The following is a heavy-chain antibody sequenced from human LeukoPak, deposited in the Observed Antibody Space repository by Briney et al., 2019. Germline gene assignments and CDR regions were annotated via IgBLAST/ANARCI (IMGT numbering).Heavy chain of an antibody. CDR3: TRMTTGHDY. J-gene: IGHJ4*02. V-gene: IGHV4-34*01. Sequence: SETLSLTCAVSGVYFNDYYWSWVRQTPGKGLEWIGEINHSGYTNDSPSLKSRVTLSIDTSRKQFSLNLRSVTVADSGIYYCTRMTTGHDYWGKGTLVTVSS. CDR2: INHSGYT. CDR1: GVYFNDYY. D-gene: IGHD4-17*01.